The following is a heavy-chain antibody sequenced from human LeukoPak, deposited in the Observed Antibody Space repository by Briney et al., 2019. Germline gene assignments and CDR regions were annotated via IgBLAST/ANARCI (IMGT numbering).Heavy chain of an antibody. CDR1: GGSISSYY. CDR2: IYYRGST. D-gene: IGHD5/OR15-5a*01. V-gene: IGHV4-59*01. J-gene: IGHJ4*02. CDR3: ARAGLYEYYFDY. Sequence: TSETLSLTCTVSGGSISSYYWSWIRQPPGKGLEWIGYIYYRGSTNYNPSLKSRVTISVDTSKNQFSLKLSSVTAADTAVYYCARAGLYEYYFDYWGQGTLVTVSS.